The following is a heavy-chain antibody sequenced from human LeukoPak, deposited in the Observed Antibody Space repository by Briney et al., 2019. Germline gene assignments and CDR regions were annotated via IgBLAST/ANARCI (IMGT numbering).Heavy chain of an antibody. CDR3: ARDRYGDGFAHLDY. J-gene: IGHJ4*02. CDR1: GYTFTANY. CDR2: LNPNSGAT. Sequence: ASVKVSCKTSGYTFTANYMQWVRQAPGQGLEWMGWLNPNSGATKYAQKFQGRVAITRDTSITTAYMDLSRLTSDDTAVYYCARDRYGDGFAHLDYWGQGALVTVSS. V-gene: IGHV1-2*02. D-gene: IGHD5-24*01.